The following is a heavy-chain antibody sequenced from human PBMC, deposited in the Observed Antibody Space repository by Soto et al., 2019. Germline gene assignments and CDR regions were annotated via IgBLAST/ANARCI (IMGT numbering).Heavy chain of an antibody. CDR2: INPDNGDT. CDR1: GYTFTAYY. CDR3: ASVSYYDSSDYADFDY. J-gene: IGHJ4*02. D-gene: IGHD3-22*01. V-gene: IGHV1-2*04. Sequence: GASVKVSCKASGYTFTAYYIHWVRQAPGQGLEGMGWINPDNGDTNYAQNFQDWVTMTSDTSISTAYMRPRRLRSDDTAVSYCASVSYYDSSDYADFDYWGQGTLVTVSS.